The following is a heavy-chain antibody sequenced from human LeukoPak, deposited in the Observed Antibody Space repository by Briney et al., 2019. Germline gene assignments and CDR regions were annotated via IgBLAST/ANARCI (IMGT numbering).Heavy chain of an antibody. J-gene: IGHJ4*02. Sequence: ASVKVSCKASGDTFKKYAIYWVRQAPGQGLEWLGGIIPVFGTPNYAQKFQGRVTISTDGSTTTGYMQLSSLKSEDTAVYYCARGGAEAVAGSLDFWGQGTLVTVSS. CDR2: IIPVFGTP. CDR1: GDTFKKYA. CDR3: ARGGAEAVAGSLDF. D-gene: IGHD6-19*01. V-gene: IGHV1-69*05.